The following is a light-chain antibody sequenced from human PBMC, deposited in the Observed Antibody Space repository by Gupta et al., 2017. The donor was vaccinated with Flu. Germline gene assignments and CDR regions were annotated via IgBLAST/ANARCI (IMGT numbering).Light chain of an antibody. CDR3: QQYNNWLWT. Sequence: EIVMTQSPATLSVSPGERATLSCRASQSVSSNLAWFQQKLGQAPRLLIYGGSTRATGIPARFSGRGSGTDFTLTISSLQSEDFAVYYCQQYNNWLWTFGQGTKVEIK. J-gene: IGKJ1*01. V-gene: IGKV3-15*01. CDR2: GGS. CDR1: QSVSSN.